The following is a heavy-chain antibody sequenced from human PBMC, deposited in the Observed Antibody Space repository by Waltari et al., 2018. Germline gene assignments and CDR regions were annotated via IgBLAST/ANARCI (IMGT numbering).Heavy chain of an antibody. CDR2: IYSGGNT. CDR3: ARSDYGDYGID. V-gene: IGHV3-53*01. J-gene: IGHJ4*02. D-gene: IGHD4-17*01. Sequence: VRQAPGKGLGWVSVIYSGGNTYYADSVKGRFTISRDSSKNTLYLQMNSLRAEDTAFYYCARSDYGDYGIDWGQGTLVTVSS.